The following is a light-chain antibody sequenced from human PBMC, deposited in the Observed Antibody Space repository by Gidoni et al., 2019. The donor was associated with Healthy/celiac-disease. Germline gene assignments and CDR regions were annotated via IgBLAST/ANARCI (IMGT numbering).Light chain of an antibody. J-gene: IGKJ2*01. CDR2: AAS. V-gene: IGKV1-39*01. CDR1: QSISIY. CDR3: QQSYSTPFYT. Sequence: DIQMTQSPSSLSASVGDRVTITCRASQSISIYLNWYQQKPGKAPKLLIYAASSLQSGVPSRFSGSGSGTDFTLTISSLQPEDFATYYCQQSYSTPFYTFGQGTKLEIK.